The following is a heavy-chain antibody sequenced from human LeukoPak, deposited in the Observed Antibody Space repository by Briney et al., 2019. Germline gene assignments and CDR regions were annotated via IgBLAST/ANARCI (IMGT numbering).Heavy chain of an antibody. CDR1: GYTFTSYD. Sequence: ASVKVSCKASGYTFTSYDINWVRPATGQGLEWMGWMNPNSGNTGYAQKFQGRVAMTRNTSISTAYMELSSLRSEDTAVYYCARADYSGYDGFDYWGQGTLVTVSS. J-gene: IGHJ4*02. CDR2: MNPNSGNT. V-gene: IGHV1-8*01. CDR3: ARADYSGYDGFDY. D-gene: IGHD5-12*01.